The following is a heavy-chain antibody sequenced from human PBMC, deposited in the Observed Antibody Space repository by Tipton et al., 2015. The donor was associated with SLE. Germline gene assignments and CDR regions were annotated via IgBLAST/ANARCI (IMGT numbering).Heavy chain of an antibody. CDR1: DYSFSSYG. Sequence: QVQLVQSGAEVKKPGASVKVSCKASDYSFSSYGISWVRQVPGQGLEWMGWISGANGYTNFAQRFQGRVTMATDTSTSTAYMELTSLRSDDTAVYYCARDPDSMIVVVRDAFDIWGQGTMVTVSS. D-gene: IGHD3-22*01. V-gene: IGHV1-18*04. J-gene: IGHJ3*02. CDR3: ARDPDSMIVVVRDAFDI. CDR2: ISGANGYT.